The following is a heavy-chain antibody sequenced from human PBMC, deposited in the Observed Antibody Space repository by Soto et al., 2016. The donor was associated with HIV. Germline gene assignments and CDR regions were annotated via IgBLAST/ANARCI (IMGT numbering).Heavy chain of an antibody. D-gene: IGHD6-13*01. CDR2: ISSRTSDI. J-gene: IGHJ3*02. CDR3: VRLRSISTWHDAFDI. CDR1: GFTFTSHT. Sequence: EVQLVESGGGLVKPGGSLGLSCAASGFTFTSHTMDWVRQAPGKGLEWVSSISSRTSDISYADSVRGRFTISRDNAKNSVYLQLNSLRAEDTAIYYCVRLRSISTWHDAFDIWGQGAMVTVSA. V-gene: IGHV3-21*01.